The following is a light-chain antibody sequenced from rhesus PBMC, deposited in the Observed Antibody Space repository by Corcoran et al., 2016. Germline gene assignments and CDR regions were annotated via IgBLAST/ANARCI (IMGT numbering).Light chain of an antibody. J-gene: IGKJ1*01. CDR3: QQFDDLPRT. Sequence: DIQMTQSPSSLSASVGDKVTITCHASQGISSFLAWYQQKPGKAPKPLIYDAASLHSGVPSRFSGSGSGTDYTLTISGLQPESFATYCCQQFDDLPRTFGQGTKVEIK. CDR2: DAA. CDR1: QGISSF. V-gene: IGKV1-19*01.